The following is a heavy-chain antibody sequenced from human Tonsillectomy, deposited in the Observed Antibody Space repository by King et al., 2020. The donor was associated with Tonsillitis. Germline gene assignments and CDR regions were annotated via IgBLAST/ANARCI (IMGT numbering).Heavy chain of an antibody. V-gene: IGHV3-30*04. CDR1: GFTFSSYA. Sequence: VQLVESGGGVVQSGRSLRLSCAASGFTFSSYAIHWVRQAPGKGLEWVAVISYDGSDKYYVDSVKGRFTISRDNSKNTLYLQMNFLSAEDTAVYYCARDPDGYYFDYWGQGTLVTVSS. D-gene: IGHD3-10*01. CDR2: ISYDGSDK. J-gene: IGHJ4*02. CDR3: ARDPDGYYFDY.